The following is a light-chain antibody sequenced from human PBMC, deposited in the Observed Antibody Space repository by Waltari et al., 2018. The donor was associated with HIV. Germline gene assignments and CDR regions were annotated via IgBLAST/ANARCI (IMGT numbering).Light chain of an antibody. CDR3: GTWDSSLSAGRV. Sequence: QSVLTQPPSVSAAPGQKVTISCSGSSSNIGNNYVSWYQQLPGTAPKLLIYDNKKRPSGIPDRFAGSKSGTSATLGSTGLQTGDEADYYCGTWDSSLSAGRVFGGGTKLTVL. V-gene: IGLV1-51*01. CDR1: SSNIGNNY. CDR2: DNK. J-gene: IGLJ3*02.